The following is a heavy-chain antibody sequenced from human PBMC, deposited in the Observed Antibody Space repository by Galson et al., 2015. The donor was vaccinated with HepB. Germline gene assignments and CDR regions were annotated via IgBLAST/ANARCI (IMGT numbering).Heavy chain of an antibody. J-gene: IGHJ3*02. CDR1: GSIVSKNY. CDR3: ARDSSDTGDAFHI. CDR2: IYSGGST. Sequence: SLRLSCAVSGSIVSKNYMTWVRQAPGQGLEWVSVIYSGGSTYYADSVKGRFTISRDTSKNTLYLQMNSLRAEDTAVYYCARDSSDTGDAFHIWGQGTLVTVSS. V-gene: IGHV3-66*01. D-gene: IGHD1-1*01.